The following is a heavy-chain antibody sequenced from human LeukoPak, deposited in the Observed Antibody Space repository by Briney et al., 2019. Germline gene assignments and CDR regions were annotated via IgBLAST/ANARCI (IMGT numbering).Heavy chain of an antibody. CDR2: ISGTGGSP. Sequence: QPGGSLRLSCVASRFTFYNYAMGWVRQAPGKGLEWVSSISGTGGSPYSADSVKGRFTISRDNSNNTLYLQLNSLRAEDTAVYFCAKGVVLAGRGYYFDFWGPGTPVTVSS. V-gene: IGHV3-23*01. J-gene: IGHJ4*02. CDR1: RFTFYNYA. CDR3: AKGVVLAGRGYYFDF. D-gene: IGHD1-14*01.